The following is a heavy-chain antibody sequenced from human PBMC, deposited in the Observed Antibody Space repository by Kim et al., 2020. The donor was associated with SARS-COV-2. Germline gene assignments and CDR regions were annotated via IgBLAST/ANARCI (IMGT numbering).Heavy chain of an antibody. CDR1: GGSISSSSYY. D-gene: IGHD6-6*01. J-gene: IGHJ6*02. V-gene: IGHV4-39*01. CDR3: AGESAPPRRWYYYGMDV. CDR2: IYYSGST. Sequence: SETLSLTCTVSGGSISSSSYYWGWIRQPPGKGLEWIGSIYYSGSTYYNPSLKSRVTISVDTSKNQFSLKLSSVTAADTAVYYCAGESAPPRRWYYYGMDVWGQGTTVTVSS.